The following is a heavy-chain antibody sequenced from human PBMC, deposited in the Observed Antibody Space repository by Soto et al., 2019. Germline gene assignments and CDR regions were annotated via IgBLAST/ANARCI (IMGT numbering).Heavy chain of an antibody. CDR1: GFTFSSYD. D-gene: IGHD6-13*01. CDR3: ARVAAAGTTNYYYYGMDV. CDR2: IGTAGDT. V-gene: IGHV3-13*01. Sequence: GGSVRLSCAASGFTFSSYDMHWVRQATGKGLEWVSAIGTAGDTYYPGSVKGRFTISRENAKNSLYLQMNSLRAGDTAVYYCARVAAAGTTNYYYYGMDVWGQGTTVTVSS. J-gene: IGHJ6*02.